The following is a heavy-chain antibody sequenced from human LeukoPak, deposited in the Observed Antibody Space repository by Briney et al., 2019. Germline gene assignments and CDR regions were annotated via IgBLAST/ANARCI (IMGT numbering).Heavy chain of an antibody. CDR1: GGSISSYY. V-gene: IGHV4-59*08. CDR2: IYFSGST. Sequence: SETLSLTCTVSGGSISSYYWSWIRQPPGKGLEWIGYIYFSGSTNYNPSLKSRVTISVDTSKNQFSLKLSSVTAADTAVYYCARHVGVLVPAAIQYWGQGTLVTVSS. CDR3: ARHVGVLVPAAIQY. D-gene: IGHD2-2*01. J-gene: IGHJ4*02.